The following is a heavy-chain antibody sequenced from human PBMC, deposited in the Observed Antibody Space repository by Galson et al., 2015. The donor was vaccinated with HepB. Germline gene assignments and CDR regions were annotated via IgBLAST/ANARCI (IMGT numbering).Heavy chain of an antibody. Sequence: SVKVSCKASGYTFTSYDINWVRQATGQGLEWIGWMNPNSGNTGYAQKFQGRVTMTRNTSISTAYMELSSLRSEDTAVYYCARRQGLRWELLWQNYGMDVWGQGTTVTVSS. CDR1: GYTFTSYD. V-gene: IGHV1-8*01. D-gene: IGHD1-26*01. CDR3: ARRQGLRWELLWQNYGMDV. J-gene: IGHJ6*02. CDR2: MNPNSGNT.